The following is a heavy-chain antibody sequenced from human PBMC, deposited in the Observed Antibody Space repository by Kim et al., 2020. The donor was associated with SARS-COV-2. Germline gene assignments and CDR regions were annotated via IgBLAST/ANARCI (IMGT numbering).Heavy chain of an antibody. D-gene: IGHD6-19*01. Sequence: GASLQISCKGSGYSFTSYWIGWVRQMPGKGLEWMGIIYPGDSDTRYSPSFQGQVTIPADKSISTAYLQWSSLKASDTAMYYCARRVAVAGHYFDYWGQGTLVNVSS. CDR1: GYSFTSYW. CDR3: ARRVAVAGHYFDY. CDR2: IYPGDSDT. J-gene: IGHJ4*02. V-gene: IGHV5-51*01.